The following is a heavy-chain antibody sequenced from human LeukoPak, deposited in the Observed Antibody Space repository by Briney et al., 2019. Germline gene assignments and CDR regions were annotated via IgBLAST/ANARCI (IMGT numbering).Heavy chain of an antibody. V-gene: IGHV3-11*01. Sequence: PGGSLRLSCTASGFDFSNSFMTWVRQAPGKGLEWISYISSRSTTIYYADPVKGRFTISRDNGKNTVYLQMNNLRVDDTAVFYCGKGSLAVPATPLDFWGQGTLVTVSS. CDR1: GFDFSNSF. J-gene: IGHJ4*02. CDR3: GKGSLAVPATPLDF. CDR2: ISSRSTTI. D-gene: IGHD2-15*01.